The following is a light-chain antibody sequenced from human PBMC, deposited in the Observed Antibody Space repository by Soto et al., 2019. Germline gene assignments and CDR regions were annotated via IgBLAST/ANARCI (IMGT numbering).Light chain of an antibody. V-gene: IGLV2-14*03. CDR3: SSYTSSSTVV. Sequence: QSALTQPASVSASPGQSITISCTGTSRDVGGYNYVSWYQHHPGKAPKLMIYDVSYRPSGVSNRFSGSKSGDTASLTISGLQAEDEADYFCSSYTSSSTVVFGGGTKVTVL. J-gene: IGLJ2*01. CDR1: SRDVGGYNY. CDR2: DVS.